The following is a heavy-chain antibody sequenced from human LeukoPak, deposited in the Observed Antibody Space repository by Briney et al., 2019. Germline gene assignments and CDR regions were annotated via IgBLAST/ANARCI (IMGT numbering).Heavy chain of an antibody. CDR1: GFTFSRYA. CDR2: IKSKADGETT. Sequence: PGGSLRLSCAAYGFTFSRYAMSWVRQAPGKGLEWVGRIKSKADGETTDYAAPVRGRFTISRDDLKNTLYLQMNSLKTEDTAVYYCTTQIKWEPPDFVYWGLGTLVTVSS. CDR3: TTQIKWEPPDFVY. D-gene: IGHD1-26*01. J-gene: IGHJ4*02. V-gene: IGHV3-15*01.